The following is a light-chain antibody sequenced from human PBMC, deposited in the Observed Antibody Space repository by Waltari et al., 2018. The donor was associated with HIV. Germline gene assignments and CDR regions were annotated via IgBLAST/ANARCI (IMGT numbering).Light chain of an antibody. J-gene: IGLJ3*02. Sequence: NFMLTQPHSVSESPGKTVTISCTRTGGRIPSNSVQWSQRRPGGSPTTVIYEDDQRPSGVPGRFSGSIDSSSNSASLTISGLKPEDEADYYCQSSDRNKQVFGGGTKLTVL. CDR1: GGRIPSNS. V-gene: IGLV6-57*01. CDR2: EDD. CDR3: QSSDRNKQV.